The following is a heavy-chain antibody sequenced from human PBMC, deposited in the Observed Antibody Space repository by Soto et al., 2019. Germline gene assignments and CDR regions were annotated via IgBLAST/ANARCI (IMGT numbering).Heavy chain of an antibody. CDR1: GGTFSSYA. Sequence: SVKVSCKASGGTFSSYAISWVRQAPGQGLEWMGGIIPIFGTANYAQKFQGRVTITADESTSTAYMELSSLRSEDTAVYYCARDSAIAVAEAFDIWGQGTMVTVS. CDR3: ARDSAIAVAEAFDI. V-gene: IGHV1-69*13. D-gene: IGHD6-19*01. CDR2: IIPIFGTA. J-gene: IGHJ3*02.